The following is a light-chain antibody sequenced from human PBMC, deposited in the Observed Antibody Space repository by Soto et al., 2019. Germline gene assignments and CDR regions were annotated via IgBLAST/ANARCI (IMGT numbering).Light chain of an antibody. CDR1: ESVGSSH. V-gene: IGKV3-20*01. CDR2: GAS. Sequence: EIVLTQSPGTLSLSPGERATLSCRASESVGSSHLAWYQQRPGQAPRLLIYGASSRATGIPDRFSGSGSGTDFTLSISRLEPEDFAVYYCQQYDKSWTFGQGTKV. J-gene: IGKJ1*01. CDR3: QQYDKSWT.